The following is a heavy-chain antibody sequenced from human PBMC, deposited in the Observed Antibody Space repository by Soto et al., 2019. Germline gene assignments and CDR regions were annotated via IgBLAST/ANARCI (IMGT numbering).Heavy chain of an antibody. D-gene: IGHD3-3*01. Sequence: EVQLVESGGDWVKPGGPLRLPFAAFGFTFYTAWLNWVRQAPGKGLEWVGRIKSKKEGETTDYAAPVKGRFTISRDDSINTLYLQMNSLKTDDTAVYYCVTDTRGSWGQGTLVTVSS. CDR3: VTDTRGS. V-gene: IGHV3-15*07. CDR2: IKSKKEGETT. J-gene: IGHJ5*02. CDR1: GFTFYTAW.